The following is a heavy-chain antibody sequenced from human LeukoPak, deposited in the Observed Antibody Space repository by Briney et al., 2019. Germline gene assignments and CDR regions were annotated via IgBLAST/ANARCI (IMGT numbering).Heavy chain of an antibody. CDR3: AKSPYSSGWVPSYFDY. Sequence: PGGSLRLSCAASGFSFSNAAMSWVRQAPGKGLEWVALISFDGSNKYSADSVKGRFTISRDNSKNTLYLQMNSLRAEDTAVYYCAKSPYSSGWVPSYFDYWGQGTLVTVSS. CDR2: ISFDGSNK. V-gene: IGHV3-30*18. CDR1: GFSFSNAA. D-gene: IGHD6-19*01. J-gene: IGHJ4*02.